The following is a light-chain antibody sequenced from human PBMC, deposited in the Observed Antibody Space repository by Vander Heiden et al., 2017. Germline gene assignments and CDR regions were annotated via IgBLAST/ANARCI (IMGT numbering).Light chain of an antibody. V-gene: IGKV3-11*01. CDR3: QQRSNWPLT. CDR2: DAS. Sequence: EIAFTQSPAPLSLSPGERATLSCRASRSVSSYLAWYQQKPGQAPRLLNYDASNRATGIPARFSGSGSGTDFTLTISSLEPEDFAVYYCQQRSNWPLTFGGGTKVEIK. J-gene: IGKJ4*01. CDR1: RSVSSY.